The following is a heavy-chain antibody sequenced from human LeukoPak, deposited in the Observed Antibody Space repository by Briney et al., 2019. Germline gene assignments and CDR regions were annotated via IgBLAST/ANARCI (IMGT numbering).Heavy chain of an antibody. D-gene: IGHD3-10*01. V-gene: IGHV4-59*01. J-gene: IGHJ6*02. CDR2: IYYSGST. Sequence: SETLSLTCTVSGGSISNYYWSWIRQPPGKGLEWIGYIYYSGSTNYNPSLKSRVTISVDTSKNQFSLKLSSVTAADTAVYYCARSTRGLDVWGQGTTVTVSS. CDR3: ARSTRGLDV. CDR1: GGSISNYY.